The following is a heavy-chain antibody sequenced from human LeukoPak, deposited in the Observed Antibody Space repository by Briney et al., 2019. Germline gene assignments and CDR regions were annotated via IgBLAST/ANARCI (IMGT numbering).Heavy chain of an antibody. Sequence: NSSETLSLTCAVYIDSFSNYHWNWIRQTPAKGMEWIGEVNESGGTNISPSLRSRVILSVDTSKNQFSLKLSSVTAADTAVYYCAREEGEFTAGHYYYYYMDVWGKGTTVTVSS. V-gene: IGHV4-34*01. J-gene: IGHJ6*03. CDR3: AREEGEFTAGHYYYYYMDV. CDR2: VNESGGT. D-gene: IGHD3-16*01. CDR1: IDSFSNYH.